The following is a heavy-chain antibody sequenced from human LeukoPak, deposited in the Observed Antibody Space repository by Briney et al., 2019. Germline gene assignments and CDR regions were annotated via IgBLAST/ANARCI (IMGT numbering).Heavy chain of an antibody. CDR3: AKDGYSSSWLPYYYYYMDV. CDR2: ISYDGSNK. Sequence: GGSLRLSCAASGFTFSSYGMHWVRQAPGKGLEWVAVISYDGSNKYYADSVKGRFTISRDNSKNTLYLQMNSLRAEDTAVYYCAKDGYSSSWLPYYYYYMDVWGKGTTVTVSS. D-gene: IGHD6-13*01. J-gene: IGHJ6*03. CDR1: GFTFSSYG. V-gene: IGHV3-30*18.